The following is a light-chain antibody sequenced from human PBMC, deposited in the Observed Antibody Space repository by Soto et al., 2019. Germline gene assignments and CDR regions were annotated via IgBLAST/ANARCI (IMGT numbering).Light chain of an antibody. Sequence: EIVLTQSPGTLSLSPGERATLACRASQSVSNNYLAGYQQKPGQAPRLLIYGASIRATGIPDRLSGSGSGTDFTLTISRLEPEDFAVYYYQHYGSSPPFTFGPGTTVDIK. J-gene: IGKJ3*01. CDR3: QHYGSSPPFT. CDR2: GAS. V-gene: IGKV3-20*01. CDR1: QSVSNNY.